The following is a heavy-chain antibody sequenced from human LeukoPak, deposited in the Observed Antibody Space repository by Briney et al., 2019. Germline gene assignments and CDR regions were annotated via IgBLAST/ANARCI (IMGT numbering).Heavy chain of an antibody. Sequence: SETLSLTCTVSGGSISSSSYYWGWIRQPPGKGLEWIGSIYHSGSTYYNPSLKSRVTISVDTSKNQFSLKLSSVTAADTAVYYCAREVYYYDSRGAFDIWGQGTMVTVSS. D-gene: IGHD3-22*01. CDR3: AREVYYYDSRGAFDI. J-gene: IGHJ3*02. CDR2: IYHSGST. CDR1: GGSISSSSYY. V-gene: IGHV4-39*07.